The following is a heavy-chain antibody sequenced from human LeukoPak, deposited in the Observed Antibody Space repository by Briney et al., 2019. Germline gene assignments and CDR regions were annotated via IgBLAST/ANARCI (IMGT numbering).Heavy chain of an antibody. J-gene: IGHJ4*02. CDR3: ARTYYYDSSGYYYAEYFDY. D-gene: IGHD3-22*01. CDR1: GGTFSSYA. Sequence: ASVKVSCKASGGTFSSYAISWVRQAPGQGLEWMGGIIPIFGTANYAQKFQGRVTITADESTSTAYMELSSLRSEDTAVYYCARTYYYDSSGYYYAEYFDYWGQGTLVTVSS. V-gene: IGHV1-69*13. CDR2: IIPIFGTA.